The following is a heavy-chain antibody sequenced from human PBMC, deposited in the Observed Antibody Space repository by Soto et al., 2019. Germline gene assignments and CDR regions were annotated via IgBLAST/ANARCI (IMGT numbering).Heavy chain of an antibody. CDR2: IYIGGST. CDR1: VFTVSSNY. D-gene: IGHD3-3*01. CDR3: ARGQRLWSGYFPVLHY. V-gene: IGHV3-53*01. Sequence: GGSLRLSCAASVFTVSSNYMSWVRQAPGKGLEWVSVIYIGGSTYYADSVKGRFTISRDNSKNTLYLQINSLRAEDTAVYYCARGQRLWSGYFPVLHYWRKGKLVTVSS. J-gene: IGHJ4*02.